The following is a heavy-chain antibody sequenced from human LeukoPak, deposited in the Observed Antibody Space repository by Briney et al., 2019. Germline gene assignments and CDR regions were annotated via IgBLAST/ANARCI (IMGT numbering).Heavy chain of an antibody. D-gene: IGHD2-8*01. V-gene: IGHV3-30*04. CDR3: AKDRCSNGIGCYYYYMDV. CDR2: ISYDGSNK. Sequence: PGGSLRLSCAASGFTFSSYAMHWVRQAPGKGLEWVALISYDGSNKYFADSVKGRFRISRDSSKNILYLQMNSLRAEDTAVYYCAKDRCSNGIGCYYYYMDVWGKGTTVTISS. J-gene: IGHJ6*03. CDR1: GFTFSSYA.